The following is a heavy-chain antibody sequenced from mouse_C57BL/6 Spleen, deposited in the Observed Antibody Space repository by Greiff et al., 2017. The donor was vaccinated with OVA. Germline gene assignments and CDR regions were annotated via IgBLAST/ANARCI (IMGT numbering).Heavy chain of an antibody. CDR1: GFTFSSYA. CDR3: ARDPPYGSRDWYFDV. D-gene: IGHD1-1*01. V-gene: IGHV5-4*01. J-gene: IGHJ1*03. CDR2: ISDGGSYT. Sequence: EVQRVESGGGLVKPGGSLKLSCAASGFTFSSYAMSWVRQTPEKRLEWVATISDGGSYTYYPDNVKGRFTISRDNAKNNLYLQMSHLKSEDTAMYYCARDPPYGSRDWYFDVWGTGTTVTVSS.